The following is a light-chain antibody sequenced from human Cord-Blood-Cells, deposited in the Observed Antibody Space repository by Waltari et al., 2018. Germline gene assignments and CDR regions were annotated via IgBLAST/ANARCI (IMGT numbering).Light chain of an antibody. CDR3: LQDYNYPPA. V-gene: IGKV1-6*01. CDR1: QGIRND. CDR2: AAS. Sequence: IQMTQSPSSLSASVGDRVTITCRASQGIRNDLGWYQQKPGKAPKLLIYAASSLQSGVPSRFSGSESGTDFSLTISRQQPEDCATYYCLQDYNYPPAFGGGTKVEIE. J-gene: IGKJ4*02.